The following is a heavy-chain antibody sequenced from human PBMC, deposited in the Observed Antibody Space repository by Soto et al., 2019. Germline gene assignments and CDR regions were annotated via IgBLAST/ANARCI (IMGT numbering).Heavy chain of an antibody. CDR1: GFTFSSYA. CDR2: ISYDGSNK. D-gene: IGHD2-2*02. CDR3: ARAQRLAQGYCSSTSCYMGRIDY. Sequence: QVQLVESGGGVVQPGRSLRLSCAASGFTFSSYAMHWVRQAPGKGLEWVAVISYDGSNKYYADSVKGRFTISRDNSKNSLYLQMNSLRAEDTAGYYCARAQRLAQGYCSSTSCYMGRIDYWGQGTLVTVSS. V-gene: IGHV3-30-3*01. J-gene: IGHJ4*02.